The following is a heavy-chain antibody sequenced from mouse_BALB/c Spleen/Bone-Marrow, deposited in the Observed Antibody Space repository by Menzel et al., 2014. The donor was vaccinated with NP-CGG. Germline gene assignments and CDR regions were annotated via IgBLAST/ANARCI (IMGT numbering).Heavy chain of an antibody. V-gene: IGHV14-3*02. CDR2: IDPANGNT. CDR1: GFNIKDTY. D-gene: IGHD2-3*01. J-gene: IGHJ3*01. CDR3: ARSGDGPFAY. Sequence: EVKAVESGAELVKPGASVKLSCTASGFNIKDTYIHWVKQRPERGLEWIGRIDPANGNTKYGPKFQGRATVTTDTSSNTASLQLGNLTSEDTGVYYCARSGDGPFAYWGQGTLVTGSA.